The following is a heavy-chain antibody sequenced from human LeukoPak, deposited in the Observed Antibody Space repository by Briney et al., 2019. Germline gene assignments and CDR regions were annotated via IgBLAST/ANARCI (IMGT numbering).Heavy chain of an antibody. V-gene: IGHV5-51*01. Sequence: GESLKISCKGSGYSFTSYWIGWVRQMPGKGLEWMGIIYPGDSDTRYSPSFQGQVTISADKSISTAYLQWSSLRAEDTAVYYCARDAASQWLVRSGWFDPWGQGTLVTVSS. CDR2: IYPGDSDT. CDR1: GYSFTSYW. D-gene: IGHD6-19*01. J-gene: IGHJ5*02. CDR3: ARDAASQWLVRSGWFDP.